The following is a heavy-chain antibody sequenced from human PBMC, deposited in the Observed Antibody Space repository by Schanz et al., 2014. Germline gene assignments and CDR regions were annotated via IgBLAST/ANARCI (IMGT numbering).Heavy chain of an antibody. Sequence: VQLVESGGDVVQPGRSLRLSCAASGFTFSSYGMHWIRQAPGKGLEWLSYISRDGTTSYYADSVKGRFTISRDNAKNSLYLEMTSLRGEDTAVYYCARENLNWEAFDIWGQGTMVTVSS. D-gene: IGHD7-27*01. CDR3: ARENLNWEAFDI. J-gene: IGHJ3*02. CDR2: ISRDGTTS. V-gene: IGHV3-48*04. CDR1: GFTFSSYG.